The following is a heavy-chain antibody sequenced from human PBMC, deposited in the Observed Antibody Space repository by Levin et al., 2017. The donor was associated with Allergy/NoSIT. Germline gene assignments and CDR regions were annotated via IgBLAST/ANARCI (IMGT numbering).Heavy chain of an antibody. Sequence: TSETLSLTCTVSGGSISSYYWSWIRQPPGKGLEWIGYIYYSGSTNYNPSLKSRVTISVDTSKNQFSLKLSSVTAADTAVYYCARDRNYYGWRPQFDPWGQGTLVTVSS. CDR2: IYYSGST. J-gene: IGHJ5*02. CDR1: GGSISSYY. V-gene: IGHV4-59*01. CDR3: ARDRNYYGWRPQFDP. D-gene: IGHD3-10*01.